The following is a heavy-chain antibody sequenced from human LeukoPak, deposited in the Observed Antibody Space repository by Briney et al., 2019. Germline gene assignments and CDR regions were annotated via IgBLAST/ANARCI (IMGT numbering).Heavy chain of an antibody. CDR2: MNPNSGNT. V-gene: IGHV1-8*01. J-gene: IGHJ6*02. Sequence: GASVKVSCKASGYTFTSYDINWVRQATGQGLEWMGWMNPNSGNTGYAQKFQGRVTTTRNTSISTAYMELSSLRSEDTAVCYCARGAPKTYDFWSGYSYYYYYGMDVWGQGTTVTVSS. CDR3: ARGAPKTYDFWSGYSYYYYYGMDV. CDR1: GYTFTSYD. D-gene: IGHD3-3*01.